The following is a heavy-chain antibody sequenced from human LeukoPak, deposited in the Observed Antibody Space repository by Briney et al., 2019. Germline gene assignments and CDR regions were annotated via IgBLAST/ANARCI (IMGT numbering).Heavy chain of an antibody. Sequence: SETLSLTCTVYGGSISSYYWSWIRQPPGKGLEWIGYIYYSGSTDYNPSLKSRVTISVDTSKNQFSLKLSSVTAADTAVYYCAREGVTKYYFDYWGQGTLVTVSS. V-gene: IGHV4-59*01. J-gene: IGHJ4*02. D-gene: IGHD4-11*01. CDR1: GGSISSYY. CDR2: IYYSGST. CDR3: AREGVTKYYFDY.